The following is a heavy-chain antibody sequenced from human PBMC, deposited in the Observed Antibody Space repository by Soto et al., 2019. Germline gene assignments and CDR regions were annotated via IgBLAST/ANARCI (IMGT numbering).Heavy chain of an antibody. D-gene: IGHD3-9*01. CDR1: GGSISSNNW. Sequence: SETLSLTCAVSGGSISSNNWWTWVRQPPGKGLEWIGEIYHSGSTNYNPSLNSRVTISVDTSKSQFSLDLRSVTAADTAVYYCAKSSHYYDILVGFSWGQGTLVTVSS. CDR2: IYHSGST. V-gene: IGHV4-4*02. J-gene: IGHJ5*02. CDR3: AKSSHYYDILVGFS.